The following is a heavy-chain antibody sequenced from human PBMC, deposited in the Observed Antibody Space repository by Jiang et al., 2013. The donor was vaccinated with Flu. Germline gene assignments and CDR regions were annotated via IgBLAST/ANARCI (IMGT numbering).Heavy chain of an antibody. D-gene: IGHD3-22*01. CDR1: GFTFSSYG. CDR3: AKDPASRNYYDSSGYYFYFDI. Sequence: RLSCAASGFTFSSYGMHWVRQAPGKGLEWVAVISYDGSNKYYADSVKGRFTISRDNSKNTLYLQMNSLRAEDTAVYYCAKDPASRNYYDSSGYYFYFDIWGQGTMVTVSS. CDR2: ISYDGSNK. J-gene: IGHJ3*02. V-gene: IGHV3-30*18.